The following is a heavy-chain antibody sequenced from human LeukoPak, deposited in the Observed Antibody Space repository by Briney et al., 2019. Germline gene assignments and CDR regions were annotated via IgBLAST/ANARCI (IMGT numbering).Heavy chain of an antibody. J-gene: IGHJ4*02. CDR2: ISSNGGST. Sequence: GGSLRLSCSASGFTFSSYAMHWVRQAPGKGLEYVSAISSNGGSTYYADSVKGRFTISRDNSKNTLYPQMSSLRAEDTAVYYCVKPTGYSSGWYDYWGQGTLVTVSS. CDR1: GFTFSSYA. V-gene: IGHV3-64D*09. D-gene: IGHD6-19*01. CDR3: VKPTGYSSGWYDY.